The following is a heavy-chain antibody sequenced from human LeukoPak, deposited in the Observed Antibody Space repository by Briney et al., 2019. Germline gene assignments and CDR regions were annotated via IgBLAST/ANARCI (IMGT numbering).Heavy chain of an antibody. V-gene: IGHV4-34*01. CDR1: GGSFSGHY. D-gene: IGHD6-13*01. Sequence: SETLSLTCAVYGGSFSGHYWSWIRQPPGKGLEWIGEINHSGGTNYNPSLKSRVTISVDTSKNQFSLKLSSVTAADTAVYYCARFIAAAGKNDYWGQGTLVTVSS. J-gene: IGHJ4*02. CDR2: INHSGGT. CDR3: ARFIAAAGKNDY.